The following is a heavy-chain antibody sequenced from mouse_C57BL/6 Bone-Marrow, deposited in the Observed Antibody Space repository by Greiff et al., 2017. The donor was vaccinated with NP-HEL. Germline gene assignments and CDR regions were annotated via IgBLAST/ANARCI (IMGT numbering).Heavy chain of an antibody. Sequence: VQLQQSGPVLVKPGASVKMSCKASGYTFTDYYMNWVKQSPGKSLEWIGVINPYNGGTSYNQQFKGKATLTVDKSSSTAYMELNSLTSEDSAVYYCARGLRYAMDYWGQGTSVTVSA. J-gene: IGHJ4*01. CDR2: INPYNGGT. V-gene: IGHV1-19*01. D-gene: IGHD1-1*01. CDR1: GYTFTDYY. CDR3: ARGLRYAMDY.